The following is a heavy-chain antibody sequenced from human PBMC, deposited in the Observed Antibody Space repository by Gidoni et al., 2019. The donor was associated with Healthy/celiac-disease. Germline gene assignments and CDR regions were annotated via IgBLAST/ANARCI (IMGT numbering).Heavy chain of an antibody. CDR2: IIPIFGTQ. V-gene: IGHV1-69*01. D-gene: IGHD3-10*01. CDR3: ATGFGELWHFDY. Sequence: QVQLVQSGAEVKKPGSSVKVSCKASGGTFSSYAISWVRQAPGQGLGWMGGIIPIFGTQNYAQKFQGRVTITADESTSTAYRELSSLRSEDTAVYYGATGFGELWHFDYWGQGTLVTVSS. CDR1: GGTFSSYA. J-gene: IGHJ4*02.